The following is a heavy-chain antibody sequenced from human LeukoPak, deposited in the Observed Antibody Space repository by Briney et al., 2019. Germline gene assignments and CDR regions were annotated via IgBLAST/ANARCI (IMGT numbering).Heavy chain of an antibody. CDR2: IYSGGST. J-gene: IGHJ4*02. CDR3: ARAPSSRWLQFKYYFDY. V-gene: IGHV3-53*01. CDR1: GFTVSSNY. Sequence: GGSLRLSCAASGFTVSSNYMSWVRQAPGKGLEWVSVIYSGGSTYYADSVKGRFTTSRDNSKNTLYLQMNSLRAEDTAVYYCARAPSSRWLQFKYYFDYWGQGTLVTVSS. D-gene: IGHD5-24*01.